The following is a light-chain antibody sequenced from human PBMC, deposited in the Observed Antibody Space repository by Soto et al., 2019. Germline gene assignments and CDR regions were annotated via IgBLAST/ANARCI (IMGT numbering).Light chain of an antibody. CDR2: GAS. J-gene: IGKJ4*01. Sequence: EIVMTQSPATLSVSPGDRATLSCRASQSVSSNLAWYQQKPGQAPRLLIYGASTRATGIPARFSGSGSGTEFTLTISSLQSEDFAVYYCQQYNNWRLTFGGGPKVEIK. V-gene: IGKV3-15*01. CDR3: QQYNNWRLT. CDR1: QSVSSN.